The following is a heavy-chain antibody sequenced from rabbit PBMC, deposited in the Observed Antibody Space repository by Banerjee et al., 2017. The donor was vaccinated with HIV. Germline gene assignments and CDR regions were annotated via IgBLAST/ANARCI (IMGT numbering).Heavy chain of an antibody. D-gene: IGHD1-1*01. CDR1: GVSFNDKDV. CDR2: IDTNDGDT. Sequence: QEQLEESGGGLVKPEGSLTLTCKASGVSFNDKDVMCWVRQAPGKGLEWITCIDTNDGDTDYANWPKGRFTISKTSSTTVTLQMTRLTAADTATYFCARNYVNAFDPWGPGTLVTVS. CDR3: ARNYVNAFDP. V-gene: IGHV1S45*01. J-gene: IGHJ2*01.